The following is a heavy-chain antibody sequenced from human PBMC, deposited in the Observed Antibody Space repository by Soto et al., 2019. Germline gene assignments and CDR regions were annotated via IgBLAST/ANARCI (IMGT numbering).Heavy chain of an antibody. J-gene: IGHJ6*02. V-gene: IGHV3-21*01. CDR2: ISSSSSYI. D-gene: IGHD4-17*01. CDR3: ARDYGDYLYYYYGMDV. Sequence: EVQLVESGGGLVKPGGSLRLSCAASGFTFSSYSMNWVRQAPGKGLEWVSSISSSSSYIYYADSVKGRFTISRDNAKKSLYLQMNSLRAEDTAVYYCARDYGDYLYYYYGMDVWGQGTTVTVSS. CDR1: GFTFSSYS.